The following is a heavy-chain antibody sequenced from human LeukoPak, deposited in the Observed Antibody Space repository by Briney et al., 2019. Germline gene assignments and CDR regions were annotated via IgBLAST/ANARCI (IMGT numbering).Heavy chain of an antibody. Sequence: GGSLRLSCAASGFTFSSYAMHWVRQAPGKGLEWVAVISYDGSNKYYADSVKGRFTISRDNSKNTLYLQMNSLRAEDTAVYYCADSSGFSDAIDIWGQGTMVTVSS. CDR1: GFTFSSYA. CDR2: ISYDGSNK. J-gene: IGHJ3*02. D-gene: IGHD3-22*01. CDR3: ADSSGFSDAIDI. V-gene: IGHV3-30*04.